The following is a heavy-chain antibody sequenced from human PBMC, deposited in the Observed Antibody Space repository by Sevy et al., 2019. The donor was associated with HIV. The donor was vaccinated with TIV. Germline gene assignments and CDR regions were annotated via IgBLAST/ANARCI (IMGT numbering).Heavy chain of an antibody. D-gene: IGHD3-3*01. CDR3: LRFLEWLSKNYYYYGMDV. Sequence: GESLKISCAASGFTFSSYGMHWVRQAPGKGLEWVAFIRYDGSNKYYADSVKGRFTISRDNSKNTLYLQMNSLRAEDTAVYYCLRFLEWLSKNYYYYGMDVWGQGTTVTVSS. V-gene: IGHV3-30*02. CDR1: GFTFSSYG. CDR2: IRYDGSNK. J-gene: IGHJ6*02.